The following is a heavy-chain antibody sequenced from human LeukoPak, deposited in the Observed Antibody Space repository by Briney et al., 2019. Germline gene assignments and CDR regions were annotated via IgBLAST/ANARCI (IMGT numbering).Heavy chain of an antibody. V-gene: IGHV1-46*01. J-gene: IGHJ4*02. CDR3: ARAPRNSSTMLDY. CDR2: INPSGGST. D-gene: IGHD6-13*01. Sequence: ASVKVSCKASGYTFTSYYMHWVRQAPGQGLEWMGIINPSGGSTTYAPKFQGRVTVTRDTSTNTVYMDMTSLTSEDTAVYYCARAPRNSSTMLDYWGQGTLVTVSS. CDR1: GYTFTSYY.